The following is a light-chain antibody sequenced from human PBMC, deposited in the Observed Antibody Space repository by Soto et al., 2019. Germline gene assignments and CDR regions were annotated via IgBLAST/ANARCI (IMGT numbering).Light chain of an antibody. CDR1: SSDVGGYNY. CDR3: CSYTTSNTRQIV. CDR2: DVS. J-gene: IGLJ1*01. Sequence: QSVLTQPASVSGSPGQSITISCTGTSSDVGGYNYVPWYQQHPGKATKFMIYDVSSRPSGVSNRFSGSKSGNTASLTISGLQAEDEADYYCCSYTTSNTRQIVFGTGTKVTVL. V-gene: IGLV2-14*03.